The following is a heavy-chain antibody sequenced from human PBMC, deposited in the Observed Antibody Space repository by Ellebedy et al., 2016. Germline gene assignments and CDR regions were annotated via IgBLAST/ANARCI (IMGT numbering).Heavy chain of an antibody. CDR1: GFTFSSYW. CDR2: INSDGSST. CDR3: ARTYCRGGSCYGGDAFDI. J-gene: IGHJ3*02. V-gene: IGHV3-74*01. D-gene: IGHD2-15*01. Sequence: GESLKISXAASGFTFSSYWMHWVRQAPGKGLVWVSRINSDGSSTSYADSVKGRFTISRDNAKNTLYLQMNSLRAEDTAVYYCARTYCRGGSCYGGDAFDIWGQGTMVTVSS.